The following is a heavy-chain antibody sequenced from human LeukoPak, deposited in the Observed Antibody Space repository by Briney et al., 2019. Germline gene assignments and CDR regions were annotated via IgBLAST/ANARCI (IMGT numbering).Heavy chain of an antibody. Sequence: NTGGSLRLSCAASGFTFSSYSMNWVRQAPGKGLEWVSSISSSSSYIYYTDSVKGRFTISRDTDKNYMYMQMISLRDSDTAVYYCAIYLSWLGYDSSGYYSDAFDIWGQGTMVTVSS. D-gene: IGHD3-22*01. V-gene: IGHV3-21*01. CDR1: GFTFSSYS. CDR3: AIYLSWLGYDSSGYYSDAFDI. J-gene: IGHJ3*02. CDR2: ISSSSSYI.